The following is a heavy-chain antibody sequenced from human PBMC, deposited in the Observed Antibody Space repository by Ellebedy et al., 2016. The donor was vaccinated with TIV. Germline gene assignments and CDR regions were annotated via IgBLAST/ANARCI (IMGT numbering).Heavy chain of an antibody. CDR1: GYTFSSSG. D-gene: IGHD1-14*01. CDR3: ARDRGGLLAEPIFDY. V-gene: IGHV1-69*04. J-gene: IGHJ4*02. Sequence: ASVKVSCKASGYTFSSSGISWVRQAPGQGLEWMGRIIPLLGIVNYAQKFQGRVTMSEDTSTDKAYMEVRSLRSDDTAVFYCARDRGGLLAEPIFDYWGQGTLVTVSS. CDR2: IIPLLGIV.